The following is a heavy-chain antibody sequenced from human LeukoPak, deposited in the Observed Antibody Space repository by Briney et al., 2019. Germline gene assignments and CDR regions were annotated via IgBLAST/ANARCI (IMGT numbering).Heavy chain of an antibody. J-gene: IGHJ6*02. V-gene: IGHV1-69*04. CDR2: IIPILGIA. CDR1: GYTFTSFG. D-gene: IGHD3-22*01. Sequence: SVKVSCKASGYTFTSFGISWVRQAPGQGLEWMGRIIPILGIANYAQKFQGRVTITADKSTSTAYMELSSLRSEDTAVYYCARGRYYYDSSGYYSGYYYYGMDVWGQGTTVTVSS. CDR3: ARGRYYYDSSGYYSGYYYYGMDV.